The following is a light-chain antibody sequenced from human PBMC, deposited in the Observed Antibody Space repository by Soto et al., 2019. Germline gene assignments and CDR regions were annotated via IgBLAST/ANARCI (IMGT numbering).Light chain of an antibody. J-gene: IGLJ1*01. V-gene: IGLV2-14*01. CDR1: SSDIGGYNY. Sequence: QSVLTQPASVSGSPGQSITISCTGTSSDIGGYNYVSWYQQHPGKAPKLLIYEVRHRPSGISNRFSGSKSGNTASLTISGLQAEDEADYHCISYSISSTLYVFGPGTKVTVL. CDR3: ISYSISSTLYV. CDR2: EVR.